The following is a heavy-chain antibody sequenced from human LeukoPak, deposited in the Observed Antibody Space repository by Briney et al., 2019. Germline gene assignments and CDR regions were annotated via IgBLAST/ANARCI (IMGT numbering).Heavy chain of an antibody. J-gene: IGHJ4*02. CDR1: GVTFRSYA. CDR3: AKGRYDFWSGYLTD. D-gene: IGHD3-3*01. Sequence: GGSLRLSCAASGVTFRSYAMSWVRQAPGKGLEWVSAISGSGGSTYYADSVKGRFTISRDNSKNTLYLQMNSLRAEDTAVYYCAKGRYDFWSGYLTDWGQGTLVTVSS. V-gene: IGHV3-23*01. CDR2: ISGSGGST.